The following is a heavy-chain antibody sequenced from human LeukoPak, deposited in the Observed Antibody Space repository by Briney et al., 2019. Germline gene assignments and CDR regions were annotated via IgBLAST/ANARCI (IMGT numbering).Heavy chain of an antibody. CDR1: GGSISSGDYY. V-gene: IGHV4-30-4*08. Sequence: PSQTLSLTCTVSGGSISSGDYYWSWIRQPPGKGLEWIGYIYYSGSTYYNPSFKSRVTISVDTSKNQFSLKLSSVTAADTAVYYWGRDRAGLYGGYWGQGTLVTGSS. CDR2: IYYSGST. D-gene: IGHD4-23*01. J-gene: IGHJ4*02. CDR3: GRDRAGLYGGY.